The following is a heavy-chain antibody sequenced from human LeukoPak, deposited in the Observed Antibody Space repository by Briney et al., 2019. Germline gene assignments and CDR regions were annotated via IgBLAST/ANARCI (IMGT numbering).Heavy chain of an antibody. CDR3: ARESFGHIAASGDY. CDR1: GFTFSSYS. CDR2: ISSSSSYI. V-gene: IGHV3-21*01. D-gene: IGHD6-13*01. Sequence: PGGSLRLSXAASGFTFSSYSMNWVRQAPGKGLEWVSSISSSSSYIYYADSVKGRFTISRDNAKNSLYLQMNSLRAEDTAVYYCARESFGHIAASGDYWGQGTLVTVSS. J-gene: IGHJ4*02.